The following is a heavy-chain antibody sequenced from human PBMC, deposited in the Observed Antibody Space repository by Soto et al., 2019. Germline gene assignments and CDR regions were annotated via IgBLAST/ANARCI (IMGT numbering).Heavy chain of an antibody. CDR3: AGQPPAGRYYGLGSYYYYYVMDV. J-gene: IGHJ6*02. CDR2: IYYSGST. CDR1: GGSISSGDYY. Sequence: SETLSLTCSVSGGSISSGDYYWNWIRQAPGKGLEWIGHIYYSGSTYYNSSLKSRVTISLDTSKNQFSLKLSSVTAADTAVYYCAGQPPAGRYYGLGSYYYYYVMDVGGQGTTVTVSS. V-gene: IGHV4-30-4*01. D-gene: IGHD3-10*01.